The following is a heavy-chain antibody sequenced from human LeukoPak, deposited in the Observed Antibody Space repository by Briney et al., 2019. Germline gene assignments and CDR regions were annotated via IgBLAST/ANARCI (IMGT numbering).Heavy chain of an antibody. CDR3: TTQVVPAAPIYHYYYGMDV. J-gene: IGHJ6*02. Sequence: GGSLRLSCAASGFTFSNAWMSWVRQAPGKGLEWVGRIKSKTDGGTTDYAAPVKGRFTISRDDSKNTLYLQMNSLKTEDTAVHYCTTQVVPAAPIYHYYYGMDVWGQGTTVTVSS. D-gene: IGHD2-2*01. CDR1: GFTFSNAW. CDR2: IKSKTDGGTT. V-gene: IGHV3-15*01.